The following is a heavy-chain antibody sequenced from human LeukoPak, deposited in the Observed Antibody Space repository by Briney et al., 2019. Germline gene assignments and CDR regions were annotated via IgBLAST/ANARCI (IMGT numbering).Heavy chain of an antibody. CDR3: ARGLGWFGERRFQH. D-gene: IGHD3-10*01. V-gene: IGHV4-34*01. J-gene: IGHJ1*01. CDR1: GGSFSGYY. Sequence: SETLSLTCAVYGGSFSGYYWSWIRQPPGKGLEWIGEINHSGSTNYNPSLKSRVTISVDTSKNQFSLKLCSVTAADMAVYYCARGLGWFGERRFQHWGQGTLVTVSS. CDR2: INHSGST.